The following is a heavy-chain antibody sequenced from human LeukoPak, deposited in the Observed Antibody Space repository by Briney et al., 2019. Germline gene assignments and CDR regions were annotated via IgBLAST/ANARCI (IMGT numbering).Heavy chain of an antibody. J-gene: IGHJ6*03. CDR3: AKGSSSVIYYYMDA. CDR1: GFTFSSYG. CDR2: IWYDGSNK. V-gene: IGHV3-33*06. D-gene: IGHD6-6*01. Sequence: PGRSLRLSCAASGFTFSSYGMHWVRQAPGKGLEWVAVIWYDGSNKYYADSVKGRFTISRDNSKNTLYLQMNSLRAEDTAVYYCAKGSSSVIYYYMDAWGKGTTVTVSS.